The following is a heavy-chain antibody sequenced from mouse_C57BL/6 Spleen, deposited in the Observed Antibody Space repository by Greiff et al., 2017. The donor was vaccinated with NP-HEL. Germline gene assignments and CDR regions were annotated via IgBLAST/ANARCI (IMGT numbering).Heavy chain of an antibody. CDR3: ARKGTTVFDY. J-gene: IGHJ2*01. V-gene: IGHV1-22*01. CDR1: GYTFTDYN. CDR2: INPNNGGT. D-gene: IGHD1-1*01. Sequence: EVKLQQSGPELVKPGASVKMSCKASGYTFTDYNMHWVKQSHGKSLEWIGYINPNNGGTSYNQKFKGKATLTVNKSSSTAYMELRSLTSEDSAVYYCARKGTTVFDYWGQGTTLTVSS.